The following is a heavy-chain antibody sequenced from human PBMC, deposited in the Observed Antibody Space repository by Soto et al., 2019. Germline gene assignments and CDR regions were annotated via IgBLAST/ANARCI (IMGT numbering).Heavy chain of an antibody. J-gene: IGHJ4*02. Sequence: ASVKVSCKASGYTFTSYAMHWVRQAPGQRLEWMGWINAGNGNTKYSQKFQGRVTITRDTSASTAYMELSSLRSEDTAVYYCASSSLSFGVVIIVFDYWGQGTLVTVSS. CDR1: GYTFTSYA. V-gene: IGHV1-3*01. CDR2: INAGNGNT. D-gene: IGHD3-3*01. CDR3: ASSSLSFGVVIIVFDY.